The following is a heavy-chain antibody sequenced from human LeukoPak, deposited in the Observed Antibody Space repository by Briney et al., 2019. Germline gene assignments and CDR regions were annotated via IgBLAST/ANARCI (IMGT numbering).Heavy chain of an antibody. Sequence: GGSLRLSCAASGFTVSSNYMSWVRQAPGKGLEWVSVIYSGGSTYYADSEKGRFTISRDNSKNTLYLQMNSLRAEDTAVYYCARVGYSYGFDYWGQGTLVTVSS. CDR2: IYSGGST. CDR1: GFTVSSNY. CDR3: ARVGYSYGFDY. V-gene: IGHV3-66*01. J-gene: IGHJ4*02. D-gene: IGHD5-18*01.